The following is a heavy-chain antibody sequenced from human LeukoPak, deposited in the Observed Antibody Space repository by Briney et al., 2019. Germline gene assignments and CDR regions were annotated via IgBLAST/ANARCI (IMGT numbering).Heavy chain of an antibody. CDR1: GFTFSDYY. V-gene: IGHV3-11*01. Sequence: GGSLSLSCAASGFTFSDYYMSWIRQAPGKGLEWVSYISSSGSTIYYADSVKGRFTISRDNAKNSLYLQMNSLRAEDTAVYYCARCIAATPYAFDIWGQGTMVTVSS. D-gene: IGHD6-13*01. CDR2: ISSSGSTI. J-gene: IGHJ3*02. CDR3: ARCIAATPYAFDI.